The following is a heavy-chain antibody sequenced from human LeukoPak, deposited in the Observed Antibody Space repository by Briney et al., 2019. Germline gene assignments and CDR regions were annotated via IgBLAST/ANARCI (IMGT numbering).Heavy chain of an antibody. D-gene: IGHD3-3*01. J-gene: IGHJ3*02. CDR1: GFTFSSYW. CDR2: IKQDGSEK. V-gene: IGHV3-7*01. Sequence: GGSLRPSCAASGFTFSSYWMSWVRQAPGKGLEWVASIKQDGSEKYYVDSVKGRFTISRDNAKNSLYLQMNSLRAEDTAVYYCASGDFWSGYRGGAFDIWGQGTMVTVSS. CDR3: ASGDFWSGYRGGAFDI.